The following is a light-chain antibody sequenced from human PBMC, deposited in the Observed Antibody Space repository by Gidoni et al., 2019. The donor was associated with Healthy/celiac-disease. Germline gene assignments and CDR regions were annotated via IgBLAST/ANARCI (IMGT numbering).Light chain of an antibody. CDR1: QDISNY. V-gene: IGKV1-33*01. Sequence: DIQMTQSPSSLSASVGDRVTITCQASQDISNYLNWYQQKPGKAPKLLIYDACNLETGVPSRFSGSGSGTDFTFTISSLQPEDSATYYCQQYDNVPPYTFGQGTKLEIK. J-gene: IGKJ2*01. CDR3: QQYDNVPPYT. CDR2: DAC.